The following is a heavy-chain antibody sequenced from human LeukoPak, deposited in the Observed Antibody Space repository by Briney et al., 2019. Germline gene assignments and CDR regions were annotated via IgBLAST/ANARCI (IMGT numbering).Heavy chain of an antibody. CDR1: GYTFTSYY. CDR2: INPSGGST. V-gene: IGHV1-46*03. Sequence: ASVKVSCTASGYTFTSYYMHWVRQAPGQGLEWRGIINPSGGSTSYAQKFQGRVTMTRDTSTSTVYMELSSLRSEDTAVYYCARGAGLRYFDSPPYYMDVWGKGTTVTVSS. J-gene: IGHJ6*03. CDR3: ARGAGLRYFDSPPYYMDV. D-gene: IGHD3-9*01.